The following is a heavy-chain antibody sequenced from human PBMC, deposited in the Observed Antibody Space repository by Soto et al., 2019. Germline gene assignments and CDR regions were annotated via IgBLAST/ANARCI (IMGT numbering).Heavy chain of an antibody. CDR1: GGSVTTHH. D-gene: IGHD6-19*01. Sequence: SETLSLTCTVSGGSVTTHHWSWIRRPPGKRLEWIGYTSYSGTTNYNPSLKSRVTISADTSKNQLSLRLSSVTAADTAVYYCARDWLFHCKYYFDYWGHGTLVTVSS. CDR2: TSYSGTT. J-gene: IGHJ4*01. CDR3: ARDWLFHCKYYFDY. V-gene: IGHV4-59*02.